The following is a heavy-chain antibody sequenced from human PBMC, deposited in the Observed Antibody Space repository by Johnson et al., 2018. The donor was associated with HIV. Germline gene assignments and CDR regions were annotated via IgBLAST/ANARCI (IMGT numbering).Heavy chain of an antibody. D-gene: IGHD4-23*01. Sequence: VQLVESGGGLVKPGGSLRLSCAASGFTFSDYYVCWIRQAPGKGLEWVANINQDESVKQYVDSVKGRFTISSDNAKNSLYLQMNSLRVEDTALYYCAIASPGGAFDIWGQGTMVTVSS. CDR1: GFTFSDYY. CDR3: AIASPGGAFDI. J-gene: IGHJ3*02. CDR2: INQDESVK. V-gene: IGHV3-7*03.